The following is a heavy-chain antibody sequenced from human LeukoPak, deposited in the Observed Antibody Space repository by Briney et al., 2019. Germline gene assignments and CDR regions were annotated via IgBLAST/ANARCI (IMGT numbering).Heavy chain of an antibody. CDR1: GFTFSNAW. V-gene: IGHV3-15*01. CDR3: TTVAAAGYIDY. J-gene: IGHJ4*02. CDR2: IKSKTDGGTA. D-gene: IGHD6-13*01. Sequence: GGSLRLSCAASGFTFSNAWMTWVRQAPGKGLEWVGRIKSKTDGGTADYDAPVKGRFTISRDDSKNTLYLQMNSLKTEDTAVYYCTTVAAAGYIDYWGQGTLVTVSS.